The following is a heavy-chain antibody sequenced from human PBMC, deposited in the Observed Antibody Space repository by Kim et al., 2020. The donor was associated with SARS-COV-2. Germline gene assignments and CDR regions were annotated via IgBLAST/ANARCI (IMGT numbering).Heavy chain of an antibody. CDR1: GLIFRDS. CDR2: ISSSGYV. V-gene: IGHV3-21*01. J-gene: IGHJ6*02. D-gene: IGHD6-19*01. CDR3: ARDRGSGWLRGRNSHYFGMDV. Sequence: GGSLRLSCVVSGLIFRDSMNWVRQAPGKGLEWVSSISSSGYVYYGDSVQGRFTVSRDNGKKSVYLQMNSLRVDDTAVYYCARDRGSGWLRGRNSHYFGMDVWGQGTTVTVSS.